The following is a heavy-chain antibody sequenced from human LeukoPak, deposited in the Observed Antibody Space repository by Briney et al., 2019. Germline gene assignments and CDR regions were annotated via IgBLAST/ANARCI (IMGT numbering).Heavy chain of an antibody. D-gene: IGHD6-19*01. J-gene: IGHJ4*02. CDR3: ARFIAVAGFDY. V-gene: IGHV4-61*01. Sequence: SETLSLTCNVSGGSVSSGSYYWSWIRQPPGKGLEWIGYIYYSGSTNYNPSLKSRVTISVDTSKNQFSLELSSVTAADTAVYYCARFIAVAGFDYWGQGTLVTVSS. CDR1: GGSVSSGSYY. CDR2: IYYSGST.